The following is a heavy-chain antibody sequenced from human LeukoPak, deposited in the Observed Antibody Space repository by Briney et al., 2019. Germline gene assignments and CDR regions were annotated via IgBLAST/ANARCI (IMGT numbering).Heavy chain of an antibody. D-gene: IGHD7-27*01. V-gene: IGHV1-8*01. CDR3: ARGPPNWGYDY. CDR2: MSPNSGDT. J-gene: IGHJ4*02. Sequence: ASVKVSCKASGYTFASYDFNWVRQATGQRPEWMGWMSPNSGDTGCAQKFQDRVTMTRNTSISTAYMELSSLRSDDTAVYYCARGPPNWGYDYWGPGTLVTVSS. CDR1: GYTFASYD.